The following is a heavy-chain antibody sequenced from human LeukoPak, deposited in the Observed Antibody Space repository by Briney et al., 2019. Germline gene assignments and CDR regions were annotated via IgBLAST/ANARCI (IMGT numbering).Heavy chain of an antibody. J-gene: IGHJ4*02. CDR1: GASFSDSY. Sequence: SETLCLTCAAYGASFSDSYWSWIRQSPEKGLEWIGEINNSGSTSYNPSLNSRVIMSVDRSKNQFSLRLTSVTAADTAVYYCARGRYGPRLGNWGQGTLVTVSS. D-gene: IGHD3-16*01. CDR3: ARGRYGPRLGN. CDR2: INNSGST. V-gene: IGHV4-34*01.